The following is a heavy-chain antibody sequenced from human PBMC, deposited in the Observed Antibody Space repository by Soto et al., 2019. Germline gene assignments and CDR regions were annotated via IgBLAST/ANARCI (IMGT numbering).Heavy chain of an antibody. Sequence: GASVKVSCKASGYTFTGYYMHWGRQAPGQGLEWMGWFNPNSGGTNYAQKFQGWVTMTRDTSISTAYMELSRLRSDDTAVYYCARGRCSSTSCYGSRYYYYYYMDVWGKGTTVTVSS. CDR1: GYTFTGYY. V-gene: IGHV1-2*04. J-gene: IGHJ6*03. D-gene: IGHD2-2*01. CDR2: FNPNSGGT. CDR3: ARGRCSSTSCYGSRYYYYYYMDV.